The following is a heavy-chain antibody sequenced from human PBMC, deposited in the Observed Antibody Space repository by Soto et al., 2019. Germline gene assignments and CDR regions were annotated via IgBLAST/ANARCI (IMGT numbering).Heavy chain of an antibody. Sequence: ASVKVSCKASGYTFTGYYMHWVRQAPGQGLEWMGWINPNSGGTNYAQKFQGWVTMTRDTSISTAYMELSRLRSDDTAVYYCARAGITMVRGVNYYYYSYGMDVWGQGTTVTVSS. V-gene: IGHV1-2*04. CDR2: INPNSGGT. CDR1: GYTFTGYY. J-gene: IGHJ6*02. D-gene: IGHD3-10*01. CDR3: ARAGITMVRGVNYYYYSYGMDV.